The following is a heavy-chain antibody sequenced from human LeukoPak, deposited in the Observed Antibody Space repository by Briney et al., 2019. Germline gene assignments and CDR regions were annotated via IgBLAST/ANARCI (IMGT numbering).Heavy chain of an antibody. D-gene: IGHD3-10*01. V-gene: IGHV3-30*02. J-gene: IGHJ6*03. CDR2: IRYDGSNK. CDR3: AKELWFGCLDMDV. Sequence: GGSLRLSCAASGFTFSSYGMHWVRQAPGRGLEWVAFIRYDGSNKYYADSVKGRFTISRDNSKNTLYLQMNSLRAEDTAVYYCAKELWFGCLDMDVWRKGTTVTVSS. CDR1: GFTFSSYG.